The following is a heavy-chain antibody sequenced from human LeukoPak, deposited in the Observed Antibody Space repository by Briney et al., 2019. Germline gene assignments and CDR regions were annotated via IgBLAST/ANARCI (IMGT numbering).Heavy chain of an antibody. J-gene: IGHJ4*02. D-gene: IGHD6-19*01. CDR2: ISWNSGSI. V-gene: IGHV3-9*01. CDR3: AKDGGIAVAGKEGFDY. CDR1: GFTFDDYA. Sequence: PGRSLRLSCAASGFTFDDYAMHWVRQAPGKGLEWVSGISWNSGSIGYADSVKGRFTISRDNAKNSLYLQMNSLRAEDTAVYYCAKDGGIAVAGKEGFDYWGQGTLATVSS.